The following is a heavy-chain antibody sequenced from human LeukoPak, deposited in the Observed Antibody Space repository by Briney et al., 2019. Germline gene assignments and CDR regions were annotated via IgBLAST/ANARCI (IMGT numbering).Heavy chain of an antibody. V-gene: IGHV3-48*04. J-gene: IGHJ4*02. D-gene: IGHD3-9*01. CDR3: ARDRDWSFDY. CDR2: IRGSSSAM. Sequence: GGSLRLSCAASGFSFSEHSMNWVRQAPGKGLEWVSNIRGSSSAMNYADSVKGRFTISRDNAKNSLYLEMSSLRAEDTAVYYCARDRDWSFDYWGLGTLVSVSS. CDR1: GFSFSEHS.